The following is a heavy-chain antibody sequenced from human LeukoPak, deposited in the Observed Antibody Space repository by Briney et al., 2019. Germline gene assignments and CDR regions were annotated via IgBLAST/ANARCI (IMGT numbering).Heavy chain of an antibody. D-gene: IGHD2-21*02. J-gene: IGHJ3*02. Sequence: GSLRLSCAASGFTFSSSAMSWVRQAPGKGLEWVSAISNNGGYTYYADSVQGRFTISRDNSKSTLCLQMNSLRAEDTAVYYCAKGDGYCGGDCYPAPDAFDIWGQGTMVTVSS. V-gene: IGHV3-23*01. CDR2: ISNNGGYT. CDR1: GFTFSSSA. CDR3: AKGDGYCGGDCYPAPDAFDI.